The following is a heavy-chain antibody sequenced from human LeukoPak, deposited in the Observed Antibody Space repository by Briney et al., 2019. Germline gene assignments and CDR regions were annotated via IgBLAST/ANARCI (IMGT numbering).Heavy chain of an antibody. D-gene: IGHD3-3*01. Sequence: TSETLSLTRTVSGGSISSGSYYWSWIRQPAGKGLEWIGRIYTSGSTNYNPSLKSRVTISVDTSKNQFSLRLSSVTAADTAVYYCARAIFGVGNWFDPWGQGTLVTVSS. J-gene: IGHJ5*02. V-gene: IGHV4-61*02. CDR1: GGSISSGSYY. CDR3: ARAIFGVGNWFDP. CDR2: IYTSGST.